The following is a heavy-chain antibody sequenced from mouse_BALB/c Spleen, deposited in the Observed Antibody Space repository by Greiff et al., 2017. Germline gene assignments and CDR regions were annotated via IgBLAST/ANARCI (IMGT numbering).Heavy chain of an antibody. V-gene: IGHV3-2*02. CDR3: ARGVFAY. CDR2: ISYSGST. Sequence: EVQLQELGPGLVKPSQSLSLTCTVTGYSITSDYAWNWIRQFPGNKLEWMGYISYSGSTSYNPSLKSRISITRDTSKNQFFLQLNSVTTEDTATYYCARGVFAYWGQGTLVTVSA. CDR1: GYSITSDYA. J-gene: IGHJ3*01.